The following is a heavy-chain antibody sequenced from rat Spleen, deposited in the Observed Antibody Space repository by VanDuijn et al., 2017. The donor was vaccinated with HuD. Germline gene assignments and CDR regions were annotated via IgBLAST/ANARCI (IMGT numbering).Heavy chain of an antibody. V-gene: IGHV5-29*01. CDR1: GFTFTDFF. CDR2: ISSDGAST. D-gene: IGHD1-10*01. CDR3: ARRGYNNQWYFDF. Sequence: GGLVQPGRSLKLSCAASGFTFTDFFMAWVRQAPTMGLEWVATISSDGASTYYRNSVRGRFIISRDNAKSTLYLQMNSLRSEDTATYYCARRGYNNQWYFDFWGPGTMVTVSS. J-gene: IGHJ1*01.